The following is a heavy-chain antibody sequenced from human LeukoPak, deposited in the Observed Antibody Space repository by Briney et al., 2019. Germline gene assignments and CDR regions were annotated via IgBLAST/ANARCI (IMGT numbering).Heavy chain of an antibody. J-gene: IGHJ5*02. D-gene: IGHD3-3*01. Sequence: PSETLSLTCTVSNGSISSDYWTWIRQPPGKGLEWIGYIHNSGNTNYNPSLKRRVTISVDTPKKELSLKLTSVTAADTAVYYCASQYDFWSFDPWGQGTLVTVSS. CDR1: NGSISSDY. CDR2: IHNSGNT. CDR3: ASQYDFWSFDP. V-gene: IGHV4-59*08.